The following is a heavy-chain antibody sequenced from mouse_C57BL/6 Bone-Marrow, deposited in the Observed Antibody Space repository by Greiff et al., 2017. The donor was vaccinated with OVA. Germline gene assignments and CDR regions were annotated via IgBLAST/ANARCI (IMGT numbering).Heavy chain of an antibody. V-gene: IGHV3-6*01. CDR2: ISYDGSN. CDR3: ASFGSPGAMDY. J-gene: IGHJ4*01. CDR1: GYSITSGYY. D-gene: IGHD4-1*01. Sequence: ESGPGLVKPSQSLSLTCSVTGYSITSGYYWNWIRQFPGNKLEWMGYISYDGSNNYNPSLKNRISITRDTSKNQFFLKLNSVTTEDTATYYCASFGSPGAMDYWGQGTSVTVSS.